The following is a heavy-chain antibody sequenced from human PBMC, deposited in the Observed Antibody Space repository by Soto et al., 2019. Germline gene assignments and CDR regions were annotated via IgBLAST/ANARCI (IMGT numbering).Heavy chain of an antibody. CDR2: IRGDGSMT. CDR1: GSTFSNYW. Sequence: EVHLVESGGGLVQPGGSLRLSCAASGSTFSNYWMHWVRQAPGKGLVWVSRIRGDGSMTNYADSVKGRFTISRDNAKNTLHVQMNSLRAEDTAVYYCVKEGLAADFDSWGQGTLVTVSS. V-gene: IGHV3-74*01. CDR3: VKEGLAADFDS. J-gene: IGHJ4*02. D-gene: IGHD6-13*01.